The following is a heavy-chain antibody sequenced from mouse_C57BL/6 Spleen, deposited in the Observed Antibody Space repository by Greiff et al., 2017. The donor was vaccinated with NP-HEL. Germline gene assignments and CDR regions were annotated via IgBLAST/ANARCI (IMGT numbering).Heavy chain of an antibody. CDR3: AIGSNYYFDY. J-gene: IGHJ2*01. Sequence: QVQLQQSGPELVKPGASVKISCKASGYAFSSSWMNWVKQRPGKGLEWIGRIYPGDGDTNYNGKFKGKATLTADKSSSTAYMQLSSLTSEDSSVYFCAIGSNYYFDYWGQGTTLTVSS. D-gene: IGHD2-5*01. CDR1: GYAFSSSW. CDR2: IYPGDGDT. V-gene: IGHV1-82*01.